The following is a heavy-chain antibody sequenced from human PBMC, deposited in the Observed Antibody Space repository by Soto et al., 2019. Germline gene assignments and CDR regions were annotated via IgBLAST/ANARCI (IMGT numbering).Heavy chain of an antibody. D-gene: IGHD2-2*01. Sequence: QLQLQESGSGLVKPSQTLSLTCTVSGGSINSGGYSWIWIRQPPGKGLEWIGYIYHTGNTFYNPSRPSRVTISVDPSKNQFSLRLGSVAAADTAMYYCARVERTLSTPFAYGMDVWGQGTTVTVSS. CDR2: IYHTGNT. CDR1: GGSINSGGYS. CDR3: ARVERTLSTPFAYGMDV. J-gene: IGHJ6*02. V-gene: IGHV4-30-2*01.